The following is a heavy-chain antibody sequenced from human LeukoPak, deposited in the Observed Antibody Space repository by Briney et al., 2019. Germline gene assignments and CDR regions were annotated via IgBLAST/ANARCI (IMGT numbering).Heavy chain of an antibody. CDR2: INPNSGGT. V-gene: IGHV1-2*02. Sequence: ASVKVSCKASGYTFTDYYMHWVRQAPGQGLEWVGWINPNSGGTNYAQKFQDRVTMTRDTSISTDYMELSRLRSADTAVYYCARGSIAVALFYWGQGTLVTVSS. CDR1: GYTFTDYY. J-gene: IGHJ4*02. D-gene: IGHD6-19*01. CDR3: ARGSIAVALFY.